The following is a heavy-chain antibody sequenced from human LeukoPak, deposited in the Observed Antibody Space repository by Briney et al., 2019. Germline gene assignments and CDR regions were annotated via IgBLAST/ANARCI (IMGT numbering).Heavy chain of an antibody. CDR3: AKLRDFFDSSGQFDY. J-gene: IGHJ4*02. V-gene: IGHV3-23*01. D-gene: IGHD3-22*01. CDR2: TSGSGGGT. Sequence: GGSLRLSCAASGFTFSSYAMSWVRQAPGKGLEWVSATSGSGGGTFYADSVKGRLTISRDYSKNTLYLQMNSLRAEDTAIYYCAKLRDFFDSSGQFDYWGQGTLVTVSS. CDR1: GFTFSSYA.